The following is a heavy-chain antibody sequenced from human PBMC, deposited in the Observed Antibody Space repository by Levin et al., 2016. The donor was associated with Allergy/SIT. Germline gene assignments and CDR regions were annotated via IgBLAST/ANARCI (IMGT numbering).Heavy chain of an antibody. CDR2: INSDGSST. D-gene: IGHD1-26*01. V-gene: IGHV3-74*01. CDR1: GFTFSSYW. Sequence: GESLKISCAASGFTFSSYWMHWVRQAPGKGLVWVSRINSDGSSTNYADSVKGRFTISRDNAKNTLYLQMNSLRAEDTAVYYCAREDSGSYSSYYFDYWGQGTLVTASS. CDR3: AREDSGSYSSYYFDY. J-gene: IGHJ4*02.